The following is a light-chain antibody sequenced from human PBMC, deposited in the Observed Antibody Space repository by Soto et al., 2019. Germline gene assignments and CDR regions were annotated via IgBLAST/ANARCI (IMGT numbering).Light chain of an antibody. CDR3: CSYGGSLVV. Sequence: QSALTQPASVSGSPGQSITISCTGTSSDVGSYNLVSWYQQHPGKAPKLMIYEGSKRPSGVSNRFSGSKSGNTASLTISGLQAEDEADYYCCSYGGSLVVFGGGTKVTVL. CDR2: EGS. J-gene: IGLJ2*01. CDR1: SSDVGSYNL. V-gene: IGLV2-23*01.